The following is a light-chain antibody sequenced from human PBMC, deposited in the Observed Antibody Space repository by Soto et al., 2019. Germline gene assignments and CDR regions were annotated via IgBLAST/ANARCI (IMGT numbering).Light chain of an antibody. CDR3: QQYDTSPRT. V-gene: IGKV3-20*01. J-gene: IGKJ1*01. Sequence: EVMLTQSPGTLSLSPGERATLSCRASQSVSSNYLAWYQQKSGQAPRLLIYGASNRTTGIPDRFSGSGSGTHFTLTIRRLEPEDFAVSYCQQYDTSPRTFGQGTKVEFK. CDR2: GAS. CDR1: QSVSSNY.